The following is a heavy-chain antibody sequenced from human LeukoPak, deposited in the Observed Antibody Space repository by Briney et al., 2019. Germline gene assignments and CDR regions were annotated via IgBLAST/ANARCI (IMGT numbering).Heavy chain of an antibody. V-gene: IGHV1-24*01. J-gene: IGHJ4*02. CDR1: GYNLTELS. Sequence: GASVKVSCKVSGYNLTELSMHWVRQAPGKGLEWMGGFDPEDGETIYAQKFQGRVTMTEDTSTDTAYMELSSLRSEDTAVYYCATATYYYDSSGYYPDYWGQGTLVTVSS. CDR2: FDPEDGET. D-gene: IGHD3-22*01. CDR3: ATATYYYDSSGYYPDY.